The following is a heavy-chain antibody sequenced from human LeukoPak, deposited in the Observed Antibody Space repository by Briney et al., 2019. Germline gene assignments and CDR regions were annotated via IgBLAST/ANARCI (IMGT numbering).Heavy chain of an antibody. J-gene: IGHJ3*02. D-gene: IGHD2-2*01. Sequence: ASVKVSCKASGYTFTGYYMHWVRQAPGQGLEWMGWINPNSGGTNYAQKFQGRVTMTRDTSISTAYMELSRLRSDDTAVYYCASPNPYCSSTSCYEPYAFDIWGQGTMVTVSS. CDR3: ASPNPYCSSTSCYEPYAFDI. V-gene: IGHV1-2*02. CDR1: GYTFTGYY. CDR2: INPNSGGT.